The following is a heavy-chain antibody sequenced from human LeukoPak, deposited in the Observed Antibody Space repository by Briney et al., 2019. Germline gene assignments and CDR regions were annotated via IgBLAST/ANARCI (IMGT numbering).Heavy chain of an antibody. J-gene: IGHJ4*02. V-gene: IGHV4-34*01. CDR3: ARGRSGYDFLTSGWYSGFYFDY. D-gene: IGHD5-12*01. CDR1: GGSFSGYY. CDR2: INHSGGT. Sequence: SETLSLTCAVYGGSFSGYYWSWIRQPPGKGLEWIGEINHSGGTNYNPSLKSRVTISVDTSKNQFSLKLSSVTAADTAVYYCARGRSGYDFLTSGWYSGFYFDYWGQGTLVTVSS.